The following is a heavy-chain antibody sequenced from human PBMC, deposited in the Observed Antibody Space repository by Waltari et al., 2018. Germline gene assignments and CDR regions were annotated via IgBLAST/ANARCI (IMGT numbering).Heavy chain of an antibody. CDR1: GGSFSGYY. Sequence: QVQLQQWGAGLLKPSETLSLTCAVYGGSFSGYYWSWIRQPPGKGLEWIGEINHSGSTNNNPSRKSGVSISVDTSKNQFSLKLGSVTAADTAVYYCARGRYCSGGSCYGNYYYYMDVWGKGTTVTVSS. CDR2: INHSGST. J-gene: IGHJ6*03. CDR3: ARGRYCSGGSCYGNYYYYMDV. D-gene: IGHD2-15*01. V-gene: IGHV4-34*01.